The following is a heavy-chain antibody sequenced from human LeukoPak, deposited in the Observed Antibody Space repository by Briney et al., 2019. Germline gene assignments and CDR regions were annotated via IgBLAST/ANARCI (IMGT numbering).Heavy chain of an antibody. CDR3: ARGNRDYIWGGYRYTLAEYFQH. Sequence: SETLSLTCAVYGGSFSGYYWSWIRQPPGKGLEWIGEINHSGSTNYNPSLKSRVTISVDTSKNQFSLKLSSVTAADTAVYYCARGNRDYIWGGYRYTLAEYFQHWGQGTLVTVSS. J-gene: IGHJ1*01. D-gene: IGHD3-16*02. CDR2: INHSGST. CDR1: GGSFSGYY. V-gene: IGHV4-34*01.